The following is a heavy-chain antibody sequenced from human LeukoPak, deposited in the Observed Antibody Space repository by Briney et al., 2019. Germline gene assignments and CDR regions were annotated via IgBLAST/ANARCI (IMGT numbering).Heavy chain of an antibody. CDR1: GFTFSSYA. D-gene: IGHD5-12*01. Sequence: PGRSLRLSCAASGFTFSSYAMHWVRQAPGKGLEWVAVISYDGSNKYYADSVKGRFTISRDNSKNTLYLQMNSLRAEDTAVYYCARVGKIVAPKGWFDPWGQGTLVTVSS. CDR2: ISYDGSNK. CDR3: ARVGKIVAPKGWFDP. V-gene: IGHV3-30*01. J-gene: IGHJ5*02.